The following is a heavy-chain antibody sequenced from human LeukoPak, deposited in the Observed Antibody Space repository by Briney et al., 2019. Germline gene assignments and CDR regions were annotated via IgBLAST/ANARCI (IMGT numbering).Heavy chain of an antibody. Sequence: GGSLRLSCAASGFTFSSYAMSLVRQAPGKGLASVSGISGSGGSTYYADSVKGRFTIARDNAKNTLYLQMNSLRAEDTAVYYCARARGLGYGDDVRWFDPWGQGTLVTVSS. CDR2: ISGSGGST. D-gene: IGHD4-17*01. V-gene: IGHV3-23*01. CDR1: GFTFSSYA. J-gene: IGHJ5*02. CDR3: ARARGLGYGDDVRWFDP.